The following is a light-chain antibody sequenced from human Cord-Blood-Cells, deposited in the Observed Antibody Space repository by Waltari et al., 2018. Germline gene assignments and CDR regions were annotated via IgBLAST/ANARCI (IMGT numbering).Light chain of an antibody. J-gene: IGKJ3*01. V-gene: IGKV1-39*01. CDR3: QQSYSTLLT. Sequence: DIQMTQSPSSLSASAGDRVTITCRASQSISSYLNWYQQKPGKAPKLLIYAASSLQSGVPSRFSGSGSGTDFTLTISSLQPEDFTTYYCQQSYSTLLTFGPGTKVDIK. CDR2: AAS. CDR1: QSISSY.